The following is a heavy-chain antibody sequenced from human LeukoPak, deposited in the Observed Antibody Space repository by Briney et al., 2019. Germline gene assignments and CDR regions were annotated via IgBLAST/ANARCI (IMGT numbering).Heavy chain of an antibody. CDR1: GGSISSGDYY. Sequence: PSETLSLTCTVSGGSISSGDYYWSWIRQPPGKGLEWIGYIYYSGSTYYNPSLKSRVTISVDTSKNQFSLKLSSVTAADTAVYYCARGDSSGYAGKFQHWGQGTLVTVSS. J-gene: IGHJ1*01. CDR2: IYYSGST. V-gene: IGHV4-30-4*01. D-gene: IGHD3-22*01. CDR3: ARGDSSGYAGKFQH.